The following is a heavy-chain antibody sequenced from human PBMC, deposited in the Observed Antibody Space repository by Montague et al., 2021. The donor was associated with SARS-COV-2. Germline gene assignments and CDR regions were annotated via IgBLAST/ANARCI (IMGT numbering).Heavy chain of an antibody. CDR2: INHGGST. CDR3: ARLRDGVVPSPILGVGPYYSYYYMDV. J-gene: IGHJ6*03. D-gene: IGHD3-10*01. V-gene: IGHV4-34*01. Sequence: SETLSLTCAVHGTSFSGYYWNWIRQPPGKGLEWIGEINHGGSTKYSPSLKGRLTISADASKNQFSLKLTSVAAADTAVYYCARLRDGVVPSPILGVGPYYSYYYMDVWGRGTTATVSS. CDR1: GTSFSGYY.